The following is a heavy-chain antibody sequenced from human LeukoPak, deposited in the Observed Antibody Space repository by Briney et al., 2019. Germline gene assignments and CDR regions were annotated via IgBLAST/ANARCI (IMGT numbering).Heavy chain of an antibody. CDR3: AREGRGYSYAFEY. D-gene: IGHD5-18*01. CDR1: GFTFSDYW. J-gene: IGHJ4*02. Sequence: GGSLRLSCAASGFTFSDYWMHWVRQAPGKGLVWVSRINTDDSKTPYADSVKGRFTISRDNGQNTLYLQMNSLRAEDTAVYYCAREGRGYSYAFEYWGQGTLVTVSS. V-gene: IGHV3-74*01. CDR2: INTDDSKT.